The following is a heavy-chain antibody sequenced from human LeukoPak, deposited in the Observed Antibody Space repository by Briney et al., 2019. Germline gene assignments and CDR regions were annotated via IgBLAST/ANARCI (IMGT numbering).Heavy chain of an antibody. V-gene: IGHV3-74*01. J-gene: IGHJ6*02. Sequence: GGSLRLSCAASGFTFSSYGMSWVRQAPGKGLVWVSRINSDGSSTSYADSVKGRFTISRDNAKNTLYLQMNSLRAEDTAVYYCAREGAVAGTYYYYGMDVWGQGTTVTVSS. CDR1: GFTFSSYG. CDR3: AREGAVAGTYYYYGMDV. CDR2: INSDGSST. D-gene: IGHD6-19*01.